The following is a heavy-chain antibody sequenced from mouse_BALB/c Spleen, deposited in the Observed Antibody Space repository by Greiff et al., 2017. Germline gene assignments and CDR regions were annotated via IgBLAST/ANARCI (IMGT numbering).Heavy chain of an antibody. CDR3: ARSGGPSLYFDY. J-gene: IGHJ2*01. CDR2: ISSGSSTI. Sequence: EVHLVESGGGLVQPGGSRKLSCAASGFTFSSFGMHWVRQAPEKGLEWVAYISSGSSTIYYADTVKGRFTISRDNPKNTLFLQMTSLRSEDTAMYYCARSGGPSLYFDYWGQGTTLTVSS. CDR1: GFTFSSFG. D-gene: IGHD6-2*01. V-gene: IGHV5-17*02.